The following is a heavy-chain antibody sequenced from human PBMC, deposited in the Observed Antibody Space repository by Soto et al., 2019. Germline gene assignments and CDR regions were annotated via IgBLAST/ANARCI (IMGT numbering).Heavy chain of an antibody. Sequence: QVQLVQSGAEVKKPGASVKVSCKASGYTFISYGISWVRQAPGQGLEWMGWISAYNGNTNYAQKLQGRVTMTTDTSTSTAYMELRSLRSDDTAVYYCARWVEWSGYLPHYYYYYMDVWGKGTTVTVSS. CDR2: ISAYNGNT. CDR3: ARWVEWSGYLPHYYYYYMDV. CDR1: GYTFISYG. D-gene: IGHD3-3*01. V-gene: IGHV1-18*01. J-gene: IGHJ6*03.